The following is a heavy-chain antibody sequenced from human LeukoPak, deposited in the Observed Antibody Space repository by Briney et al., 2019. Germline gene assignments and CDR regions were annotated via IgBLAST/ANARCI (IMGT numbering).Heavy chain of an antibody. J-gene: IGHJ4*02. D-gene: IGHD3-10*01. V-gene: IGHV1-69*04. CDR1: GGTFSSYA. Sequence: SVKVSCKASGGTFSSYAISWVRQAPGQGLEWMGRIIPILGIANYAQKFQGRVTITADKSTSTAYMELSSLRSEDTAVYYCARDGVPTPARRNYYGSGSYSSADYWGQGTLVTVPS. CDR2: IIPILGIA. CDR3: ARDGVPTPARRNYYGSGSYSSADY.